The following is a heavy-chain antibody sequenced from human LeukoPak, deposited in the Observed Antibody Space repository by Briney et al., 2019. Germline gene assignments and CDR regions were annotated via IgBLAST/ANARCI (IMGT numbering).Heavy chain of an antibody. V-gene: IGHV4-39*07. CDR3: ASTGLRYGSGSYYRPYYFDY. Sequence: PSETLSLTCTVSGDSISSSNYYWAWIRQPPGKGLEWIGTINHSGSTYYNPSLKSRVTISVDTSKNQFSLKLSSVTAADTAVYYCASTGLRYGSGSYYRPYYFDYWGQGTLVTVSS. J-gene: IGHJ4*02. D-gene: IGHD3-10*01. CDR2: INHSGST. CDR1: GDSISSSNYY.